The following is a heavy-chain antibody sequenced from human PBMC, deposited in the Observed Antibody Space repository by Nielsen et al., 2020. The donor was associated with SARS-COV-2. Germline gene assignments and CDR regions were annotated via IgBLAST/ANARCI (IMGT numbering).Heavy chain of an antibody. CDR1: GFTFSAYA. Sequence: SCTASGFTFSAYAMIWVRQHPGKGLEWIGYIYYSGSTYYNPSLKSRVTISVDTSKNQFSLKLSSVTAADTAVYYCASWTPRYLHHWGQGTLVIVSS. CDR3: ASWTPRYLHH. D-gene: IGHD3/OR15-3a*01. V-gene: IGHV4-31*02. J-gene: IGHJ1*01. CDR2: IYYSGST.